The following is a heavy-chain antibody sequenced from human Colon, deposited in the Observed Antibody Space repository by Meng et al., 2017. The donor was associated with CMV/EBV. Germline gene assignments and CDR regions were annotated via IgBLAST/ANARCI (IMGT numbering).Heavy chain of an antibody. V-gene: IGHV4-39*07. D-gene: IGHD3-10*01. CDR2: VYYSGSN. Sequence: SGSSSSCHWAWIRQHPGKGLEWIGTVYYSGSNYYKPSHKSRVTIAVDTSKNQFSLKLTSVTAADTAVYYCAREDSLVRGARGYFDYWGEGALVTVSS. J-gene: IGHJ4*01. CDR3: AREDSLVRGARGYFDY. CDR1: SGSSSSCH.